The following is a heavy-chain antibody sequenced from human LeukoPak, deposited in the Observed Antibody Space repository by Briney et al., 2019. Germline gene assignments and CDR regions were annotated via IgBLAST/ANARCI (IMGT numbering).Heavy chain of an antibody. Sequence: PGGPLRLSCAASGFTFSSYSMNWVRQAPGKGLEWVSSISSSSSYIYYADSVKGRFTISRDNAKNSLYLQMNSLRAEDTAVYYCARLGSGSYYIDNWGQGTLVTVSS. CDR1: GFTFSSYS. J-gene: IGHJ4*02. V-gene: IGHV3-21*01. CDR2: ISSSSSYI. D-gene: IGHD3-10*01. CDR3: ARLGSGSYYIDN.